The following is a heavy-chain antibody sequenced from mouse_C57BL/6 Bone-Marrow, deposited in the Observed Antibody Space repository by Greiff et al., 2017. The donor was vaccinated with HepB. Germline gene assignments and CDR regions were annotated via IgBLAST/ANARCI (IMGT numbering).Heavy chain of an antibody. V-gene: IGHV10-1*01. CDR1: GFSFNTYA. Sequence: EVQLVESGGGFVQPKGSLKLSCAASGFSFNTYAMNWVRQAPGKGLEWVARIRSKSNNYATYYADSVKDRFTISRDDSESMLYLQMNNLKTEDTAMYYCVRHGLGFAYWGQGTLVTVSA. CDR2: IRSKSNNYAT. CDR3: VRHGLGFAY. D-gene: IGHD2-4*01. J-gene: IGHJ3*01.